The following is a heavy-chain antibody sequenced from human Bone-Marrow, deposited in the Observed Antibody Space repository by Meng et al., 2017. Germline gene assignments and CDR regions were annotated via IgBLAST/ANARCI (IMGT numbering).Heavy chain of an antibody. V-gene: IGHV3-21*01. D-gene: IGHD3-10*01. CDR3: ATRGKTYYGSGRLQNPDY. Sequence: GGSLRLSCAASGFTFSSYSMNWVRQAPGKGLEWVSSISSSSSYIYYADSVKGRFTISRDNAKNSLYLQMNSLTAEDTAVYYCATRGKTYYGSGRLQNPDYWGQGTLVTVSS. CDR1: GFTFSSYS. CDR2: ISSSSSYI. J-gene: IGHJ4*02.